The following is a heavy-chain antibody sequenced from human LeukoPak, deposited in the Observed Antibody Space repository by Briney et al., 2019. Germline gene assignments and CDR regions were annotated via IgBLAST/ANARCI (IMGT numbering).Heavy chain of an antibody. D-gene: IGHD2-21*01. CDR3: ARGGNSSWDY. J-gene: IGHJ4*02. V-gene: IGHV3-23*01. CDR2: ISGGGSGT. CDR1: GFTFSTYA. Sequence: GGSLRLSCAASGFTFSTYAMSWVRQAPGKGLEWVSVISGGGSGTYYADSVKGRFTISRDNTKNSLYLQMNSLRVEDTAVYYCARGGNSSWDYWGQGALVTVSS.